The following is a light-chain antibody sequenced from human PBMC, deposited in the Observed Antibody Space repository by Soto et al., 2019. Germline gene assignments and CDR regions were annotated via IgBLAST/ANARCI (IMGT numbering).Light chain of an antibody. J-gene: IGLJ2*01. V-gene: IGLV2-14*01. CDR2: DVS. CDR3: SSYTSSSTVV. Sequence: QSVLTQPASVPGSPGQSITISCTGTSSDVGGYNYVSWYQQHPGKAPKLMIYDVSNRPSGVSNRFSGSKSGNTASLTISGLQAEDEADYYCSSYTSSSTVVFGGGTKSPS. CDR1: SSDVGGYNY.